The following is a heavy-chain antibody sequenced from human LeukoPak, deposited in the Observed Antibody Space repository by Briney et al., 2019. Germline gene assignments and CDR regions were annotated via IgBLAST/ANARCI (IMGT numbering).Heavy chain of an antibody. J-gene: IGHJ4*02. CDR2: ISGSGNNT. CDR1: GLTFRSHA. D-gene: IGHD5-18*01. V-gene: IGHV3-23*01. CDR3: AKDANSHGYVPSYFES. Sequence: GGSLRVSCAASGLTFRSHAMSWVRQAPGKGLEWVSVISGSGNNTYYADSVKGRFTISRDNSKNTVFLQMNSLRPADTAVYYCAKDANSHGYVPSYFESWGQGTLVTVSS.